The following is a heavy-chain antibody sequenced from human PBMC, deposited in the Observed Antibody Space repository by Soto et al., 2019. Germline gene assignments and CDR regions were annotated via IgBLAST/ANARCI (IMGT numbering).Heavy chain of an antibody. CDR2: IYPGDSNT. V-gene: IGHV5-51*01. CDR1: GYSFTSYW. CDR3: VAVSRAVKRKYGLDV. Sequence: GQSLKISCKGSGYSFTSYWIGWVRQTPGKSLEWVGIIYPGDSNTRYSPSFQGQVTISADTSNSTAYLQWSSLKAADTSMYYAVAVSRAVKRKYGLDVWGQGTSVTVS. D-gene: IGHD2-21*01. J-gene: IGHJ6*02.